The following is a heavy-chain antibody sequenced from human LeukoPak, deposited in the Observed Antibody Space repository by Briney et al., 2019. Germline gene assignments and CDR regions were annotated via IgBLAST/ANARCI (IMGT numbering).Heavy chain of an antibody. CDR1: GFTFSSYS. J-gene: IGHJ6*02. CDR3: ASDYMRGYGSDV. V-gene: IGHV3-21*01. Sequence: PGGSLRLSCAASGFTFSSYSMNWVRQAPGKGLEWVSSISSSSSYIYYADSVKGRFTISRDNAKNSLYLQMNNLRAEDTAVYYCASDYMRGYGSDVWGQGTTVTVSS. CDR2: ISSSSSYI. D-gene: IGHD3-10*01.